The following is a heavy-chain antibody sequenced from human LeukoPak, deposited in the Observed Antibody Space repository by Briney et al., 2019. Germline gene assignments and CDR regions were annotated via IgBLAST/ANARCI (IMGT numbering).Heavy chain of an antibody. V-gene: IGHV1-18*01. CDR2: ISAYNGNT. CDR1: GYTFTSYG. J-gene: IGHJ4*02. D-gene: IGHD3-22*01. Sequence: ASVKVSCKASGYTFTSYGISWVRQAPGRGLEWMGWISAYNGNTNYAQKLQGRVTMTTDTSTSTAYMELRSLRSDDTAVYYCARGDDSSGYYPLGYWGQGTLVTVSS. CDR3: ARGDDSSGYYPLGY.